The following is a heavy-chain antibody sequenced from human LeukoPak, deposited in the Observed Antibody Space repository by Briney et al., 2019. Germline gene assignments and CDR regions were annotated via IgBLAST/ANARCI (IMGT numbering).Heavy chain of an antibody. V-gene: IGHV4-39*01. J-gene: IGHJ3*01. D-gene: IGHD2-8*02. CDR3: AVAGARYSDTGGLYAFDF. Sequence: SETLSLTCTVSGASTSSASYFWGWIRQPPGKGLEWIGTIYYSGRPYFNPSLNSRVTISVDASKNQFSLKLNSATAADTAVYYCAVAGARYSDTGGLYAFDFWGRGTMVTVSS. CDR1: GASTSSASYF. CDR2: IYYSGRP.